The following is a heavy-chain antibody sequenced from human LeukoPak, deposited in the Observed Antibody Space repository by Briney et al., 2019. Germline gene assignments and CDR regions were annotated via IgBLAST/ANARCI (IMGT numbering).Heavy chain of an antibody. J-gene: IGHJ6*02. V-gene: IGHV1-69*04. CDR1: GGTFSSYT. Sequence: SVKVSCKASGGTFSSYTISWVRQAPGQGLGWMGRIIPILGIANYAQKFQGRVTITADKSTSTAYMELSSLRSEDTAVYYCAREGAAPGGMDVWGQGTTVTVSS. CDR3: AREGAAPGGMDV. D-gene: IGHD6-6*01. CDR2: IIPILGIA.